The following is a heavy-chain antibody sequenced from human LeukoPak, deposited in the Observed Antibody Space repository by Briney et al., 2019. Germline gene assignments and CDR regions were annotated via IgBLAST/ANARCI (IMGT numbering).Heavy chain of an antibody. CDR2: TYYRSKWYN. CDR3: ARALRYDFWSGYSYYFDY. Sequence: SQTLSLTCAISGDSVSSNSAAWNWIRQSPSRGLEWLGRTYYRSKWYNDYAVSVKSRITINPDTSKNQFSLQLNSVTPEDTAVYYCARALRYDFWSGYSYYFDYWGQGTLVTVS. D-gene: IGHD3-3*01. CDR1: GDSVSSNSAA. J-gene: IGHJ4*02. V-gene: IGHV6-1*01.